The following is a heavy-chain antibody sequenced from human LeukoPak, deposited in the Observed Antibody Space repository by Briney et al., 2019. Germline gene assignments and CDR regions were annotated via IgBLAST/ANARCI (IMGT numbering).Heavy chain of an antibody. CDR3: ARETGTSYYFDY. J-gene: IGHJ4*02. D-gene: IGHD1-7*01. CDR2: IKQDGSEK. CDR1: GFTFSSYW. V-gene: IGHV3-7*01. Sequence: GGSLRFSCAASGFTFSSYWMSWVRRAPGKGLEWVANIKQDGSEKYYVDSVKGRFTISRDNAKNSLYLQMNSLRAEDTAVYYCARETGTSYYFDYWGQGTLVTVSS.